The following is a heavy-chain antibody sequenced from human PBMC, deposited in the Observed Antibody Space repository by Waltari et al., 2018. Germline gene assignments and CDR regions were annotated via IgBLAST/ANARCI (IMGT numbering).Heavy chain of an antibody. Sequence: EVQLVESGGGLVQPGGSLRLSCAASGFTFSSYSMNWVRQAPGKGLEWVSYMSSSSSTIYYADSVKGRFTISRDNAKNSLYLQMNSLRAEDTAVYYCATGGFPVPSRVAFDIWGQGTMVTVSS. D-gene: IGHD2-8*01. CDR3: ATGGFPVPSRVAFDI. CDR1: GFTFSSYS. V-gene: IGHV3-48*04. J-gene: IGHJ3*02. CDR2: MSSSSSTI.